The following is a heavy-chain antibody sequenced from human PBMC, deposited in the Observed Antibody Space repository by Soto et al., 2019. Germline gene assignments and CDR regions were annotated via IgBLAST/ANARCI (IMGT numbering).Heavy chain of an antibody. CDR2: ISGSGSPI. Sequence: GGSLRLSCAASGFSFSTYEMNWVRQAPGKGLEWLSFISGSGSPIYYADSVKGRFTISRDNAKNLLYLQMNSLRAEDTAVYYCARKNWLDTWGQGNLVTGSS. CDR3: ARKNWLDT. CDR1: GFSFSTYE. J-gene: IGHJ5*02. V-gene: IGHV3-48*03.